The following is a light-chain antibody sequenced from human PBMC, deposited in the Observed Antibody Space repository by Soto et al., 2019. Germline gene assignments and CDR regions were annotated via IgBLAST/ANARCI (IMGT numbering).Light chain of an antibody. CDR1: QGIRSD. CDR3: LQDYSYPRT. V-gene: IGKV1-6*01. CDR2: GAS. Sequence: IQMTQSPSSLSASVGDRVTITCRASQGIRSDLGWYQQKPGKAPKLLMYGASRLQSGVPSRFSGSGSGTDFTLTITGLQPEDFGTYYCLQDYSYPRTSGQGTKVEIK. J-gene: IGKJ1*01.